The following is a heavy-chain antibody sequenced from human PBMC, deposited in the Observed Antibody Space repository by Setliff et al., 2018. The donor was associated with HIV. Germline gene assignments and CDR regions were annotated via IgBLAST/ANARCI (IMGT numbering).Heavy chain of an antibody. D-gene: IGHD6-25*01. Sequence: GASVKVSCKASGYAFTSQFMHWVRQAPGQGLEWMGWISIFNGNTIYAQKIQGRVSLTTDTSTNTVFMELRNLTSDDTATYFCVTSPGSFTSVDETEAGDYWGQGTLVTVSS. CDR3: VTSPGSFTSVDETEAGDY. CDR1: GYAFTSQF. V-gene: IGHV1-18*01. CDR2: ISIFNGNT. J-gene: IGHJ4*02.